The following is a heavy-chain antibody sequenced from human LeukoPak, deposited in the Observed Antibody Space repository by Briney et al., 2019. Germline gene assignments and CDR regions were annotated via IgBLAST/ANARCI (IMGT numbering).Heavy chain of an antibody. V-gene: IGHV3-30*18. J-gene: IGHJ4*02. Sequence: GGSLRLSWAASGFTFTRGGTHWVRQAPGKGLEWVAVISYDGSDKSYADSVKGRFTISRDNSKNTLYLQMNSLRAEDTAVYYCAKDLVGSSWSHGFDYWGQGTLVTVSS. CDR2: ISYDGSDK. CDR1: GFTFTRGG. D-gene: IGHD6-13*01. CDR3: AKDLVGSSWSHGFDY.